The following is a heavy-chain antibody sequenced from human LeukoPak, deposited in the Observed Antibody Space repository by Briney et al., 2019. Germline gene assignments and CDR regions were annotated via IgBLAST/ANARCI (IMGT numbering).Heavy chain of an antibody. CDR1: GVSISSYY. V-gene: IGHV4-59*01. CDR3: ARGAEYYAIWRGYAGYSDY. Sequence: SETLSLTCTVSGVSISSYYWSWIRQPPGKGLEWIGYIYYSGSTNYNPSLKSRVTISVDTSKNEFSLKLTSVTAADTAVYFCARGAEYYAIWRGYAGYSDYWGQGISVTVSS. CDR2: IYYSGST. D-gene: IGHD3-3*01. J-gene: IGHJ4*02.